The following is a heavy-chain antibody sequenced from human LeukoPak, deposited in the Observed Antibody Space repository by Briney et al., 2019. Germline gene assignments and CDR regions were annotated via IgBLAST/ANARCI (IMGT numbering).Heavy chain of an antibody. V-gene: IGHV3-43*02. CDR3: GKGGRAFDI. CDR2: IVGDSDNT. J-gene: IGHJ3*02. CDR1: GFTFDDYA. Sequence: GGSLRLSCAASGFTFDDYAMHWVRRAPGKGLEWVSLIVGDSDNTYYADSVKGRFTISRDNSKNSLFLQMNSLRTEDTALYYCGKGGRAFDIWGQGTMVTVSS. D-gene: IGHD1-26*01.